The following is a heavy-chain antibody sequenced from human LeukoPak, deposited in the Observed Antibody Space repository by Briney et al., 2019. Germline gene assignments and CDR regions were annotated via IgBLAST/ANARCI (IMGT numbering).Heavy chain of an antibody. Sequence: PGGSLRLSCAASGFTFDDYAMHWVRQAPGKGLEWVSGISWNSGSIGYADSVKGRFTISRGNAKNSLYLQMNSLRAEDTALYYCAKGQVDVAAAGPFDYWGQGTLVTVSS. CDR3: AKGQVDVAAAGPFDY. D-gene: IGHD6-13*01. J-gene: IGHJ4*02. CDR2: ISWNSGSI. V-gene: IGHV3-9*01. CDR1: GFTFDDYA.